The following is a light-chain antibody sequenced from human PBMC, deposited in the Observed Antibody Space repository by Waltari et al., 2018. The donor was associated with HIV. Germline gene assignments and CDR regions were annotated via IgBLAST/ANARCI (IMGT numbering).Light chain of an antibody. V-gene: IGLV1-47*01. Sequence: SVLTQPPSASGTPGQRVTLSCSGRTSNIGHNSVFWYPHLPGTAPKPLIHSNNQRPSRVPDRFSGSTSGTSASLAISGLRSEDEADYYCVAWDDSLGGVIFGGGTKVAVL. CDR1: TSNIGHNS. CDR2: SNN. J-gene: IGLJ2*01. CDR3: VAWDDSLGGVI.